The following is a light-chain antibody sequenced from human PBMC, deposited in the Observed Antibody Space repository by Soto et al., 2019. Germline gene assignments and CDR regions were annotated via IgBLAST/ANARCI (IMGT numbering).Light chain of an antibody. J-gene: IGKJ2*01. Sequence: EIVLTQSPGTLSLSPGERATLSCRASQSVGSSYLAWYQQTPGQAPRLLIYGASSRATGTPDRFSGSGAGTDFTLTISRLEPEDFAVYYCQQYGSLYTFGQGAKLEIK. CDR2: GAS. CDR1: QSVGSSY. V-gene: IGKV3-20*01. CDR3: QQYGSLYT.